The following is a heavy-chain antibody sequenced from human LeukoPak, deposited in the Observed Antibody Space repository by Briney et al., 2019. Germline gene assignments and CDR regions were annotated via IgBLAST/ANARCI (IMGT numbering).Heavy chain of an antibody. CDR1: GFAFSSLD. CDR3: ARSTDPPVTPGPFDI. CDR2: ISDSGDRT. D-gene: IGHD5-18*01. V-gene: IGHV3-23*01. J-gene: IGHJ3*02. Sequence: GGSLRLSCAASGFAFSSLDMGWVRQAPGKGLEWVSAISDSGDRTYYADSVKGRFTLSRDNSKNTLYLQMNSLRAEDTAVYYCARSTDPPVTPGPFDIWGQGTLVTVSS.